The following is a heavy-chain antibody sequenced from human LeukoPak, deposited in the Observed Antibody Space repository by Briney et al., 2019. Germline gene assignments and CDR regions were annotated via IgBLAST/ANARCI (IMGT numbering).Heavy chain of an antibody. Sequence: SGTLSLTCAVSGGSISSSNWWSWVRQPPGKGLEWIGEIYHSGSTNYNPSLKSRVTISVDKSKNQFSLKLSSVTAADTAVYYCAREFPYYYDSSGHAFDIWGQGTRVTVSS. CDR1: GGSISSSNW. D-gene: IGHD3-22*01. V-gene: IGHV4-4*02. CDR2: IYHSGST. CDR3: AREFPYYYDSSGHAFDI. J-gene: IGHJ3*02.